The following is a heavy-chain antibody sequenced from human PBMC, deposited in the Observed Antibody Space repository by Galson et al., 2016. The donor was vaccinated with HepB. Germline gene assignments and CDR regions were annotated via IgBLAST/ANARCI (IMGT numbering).Heavy chain of an antibody. CDR1: GGSISGYY. CDR3: ARCTRVDGMDV. D-gene: IGHD2-8*02. V-gene: IGHV4-59*01. Sequence: ETLSLTCTVSGGSISGYYWSWIRQPPGKGLEWIGYIYYSGSTNYNPSLKSRVTISADTSKNQFSLNLNSVTAADTAVYYCARCTRVDGMDVRGKGTTVTVSS. CDR2: IYYSGST. J-gene: IGHJ6*04.